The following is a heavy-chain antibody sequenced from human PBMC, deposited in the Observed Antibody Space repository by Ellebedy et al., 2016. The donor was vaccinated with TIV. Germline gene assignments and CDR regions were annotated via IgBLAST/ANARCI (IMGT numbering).Heavy chain of an antibody. CDR1: GYTFTGYY. V-gene: IGHV1-69*13. Sequence: SVKVSXXASGYTFTGYYMHWVRQAPGQGLEWMGGIIPIFGTANYAQKFQGRVTITADESTSTAYMELSSLRSEDTAVYYCAVRGRSGGMGDTYYYYGMDVWGQGTTVTVSS. CDR2: IIPIFGTA. CDR3: AVRGRSGGMGDTYYYYGMDV. D-gene: IGHD2-15*01. J-gene: IGHJ6*02.